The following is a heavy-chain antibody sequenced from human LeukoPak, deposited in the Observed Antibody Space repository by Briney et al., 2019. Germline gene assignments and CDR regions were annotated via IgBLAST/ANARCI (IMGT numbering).Heavy chain of an antibody. CDR1: GYTFTGNY. CDR3: ARDADGQLWLRY. Sequence: ASVKVSCKASGYTFTGNYMHWVRQAPGQGLEWMGWINPNSGGTNYAQKFQGRVTMTRDTSISTAYMELSRLRSDNTAVYYCARDADGQLWLRYWGQGTLVTVSS. D-gene: IGHD5-18*01. V-gene: IGHV1-2*02. J-gene: IGHJ4*02. CDR2: INPNSGGT.